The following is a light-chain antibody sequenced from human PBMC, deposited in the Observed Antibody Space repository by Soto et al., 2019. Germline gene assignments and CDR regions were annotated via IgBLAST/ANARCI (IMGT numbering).Light chain of an antibody. CDR2: EVS. V-gene: IGLV2-14*01. CDR3: SSYTSGSTLVV. J-gene: IGLJ1*01. CDR1: SSDVGGYNY. Sequence: QSVLTQPASVSGSPGQSITISCTGTSSDVGGYNYVSWYQQHPGKAPKLMLYEVSNRPSGISHRFSGSKSGNTASLTISGLQTEDEADYYCSSYTSGSTLVVFGTGTKLTVL.